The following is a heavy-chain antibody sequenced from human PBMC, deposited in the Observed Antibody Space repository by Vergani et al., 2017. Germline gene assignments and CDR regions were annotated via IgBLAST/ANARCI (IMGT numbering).Heavy chain of an antibody. Sequence: QVQLVQSGAEVKKPGSSVKVSCKASGATFRSNTISWVRQVPGQGLEWMGRIIPVLGKTKYAQDFQGRLTITADTSTSTAYMELTSLRSQDTAVYYFARDPRGYGGDPEDYYYGMDVWGQGTTVTVSS. V-gene: IGHV1-69*08. J-gene: IGHJ6*02. D-gene: IGHD2-21*02. CDR2: IIPVLGKT. CDR3: ARDPRGYGGDPEDYYYGMDV. CDR1: GATFRSNT.